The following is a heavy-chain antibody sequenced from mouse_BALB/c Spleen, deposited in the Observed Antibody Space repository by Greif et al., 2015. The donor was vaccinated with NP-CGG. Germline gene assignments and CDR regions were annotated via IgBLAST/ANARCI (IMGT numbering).Heavy chain of an antibody. D-gene: IGHD2-1*01. CDR1: GYTFTDYY. Sequence: QVQLKHSGAELARPGASVKLSCKASGYTFTDYYINWVKQRTGQGLEWIGEIYPGSGNTYYNEKFKGKATLTADKSSSTAYMQLRSLTSEDSAVYFCARGEGNFAYAMDYWGQGTSVTVSS. V-gene: IGHV1-77*01. J-gene: IGHJ4*01. CDR3: ARGEGNFAYAMDY. CDR2: IYPGSGNT.